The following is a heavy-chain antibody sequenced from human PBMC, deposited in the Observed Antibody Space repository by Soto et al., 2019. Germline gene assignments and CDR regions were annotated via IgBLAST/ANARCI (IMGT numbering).Heavy chain of an antibody. J-gene: IGHJ4*02. CDR2: ISPYNGHT. CDR3: ARIPLGSSGRYYSYYFDS. CDR1: GYTFNNYG. Sequence: ASVKVSCKASGYTFNNYGITWVRQAPGQGLEWMGWISPYNGHTNYAQKVQGGVTMTSDTSTNTAYMELRSLRSDDTAIYYCARIPLGSSGRYYSYYFDSWGQGTLVTVS. V-gene: IGHV1-18*01. D-gene: IGHD3-22*01.